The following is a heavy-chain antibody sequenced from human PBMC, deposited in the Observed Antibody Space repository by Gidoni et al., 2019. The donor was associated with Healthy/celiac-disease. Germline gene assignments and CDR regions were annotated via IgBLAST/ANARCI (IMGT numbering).Heavy chain of an antibody. J-gene: IGHJ4*02. CDR2: ISGSGGST. Sequence: EVQLLESGGGLVQPGGSLRLSCAASGFTFSSYAMSWVRQAPGKGLEWVSAISGSGGSTYYADAVKGRFTISRDNSKNTLYLQMNSLRAEDTAVYYCAKEHPYYYDSSGSDRPRGLVDYWGQGTLVTVSS. CDR3: AKEHPYYYDSSGSDRPRGLVDY. D-gene: IGHD3-22*01. V-gene: IGHV3-23*01. CDR1: GFTFSSYA.